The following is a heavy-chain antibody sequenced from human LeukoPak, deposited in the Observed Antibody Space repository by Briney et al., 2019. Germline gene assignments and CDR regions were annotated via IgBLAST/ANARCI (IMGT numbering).Heavy chain of an antibody. V-gene: IGHV4-59*01. D-gene: IGHD3-10*01. CDR3: ARVLRPMASQYYFDY. CDR2: IYYSGTT. Sequence: PSEALSLTCTVSGASINTYYWSWIRQPPGKGLEWIGYIYYSGTTSYNPSLKTRVTISIDTSKNQFSLKLSSVTAADTAVYYCARVLRPMASQYYFDYWGQGTLVTVSS. J-gene: IGHJ4*02. CDR1: GASINTYY.